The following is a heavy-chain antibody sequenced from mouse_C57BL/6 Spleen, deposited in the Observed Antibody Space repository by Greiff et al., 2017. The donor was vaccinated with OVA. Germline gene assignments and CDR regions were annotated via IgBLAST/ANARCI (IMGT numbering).Heavy chain of an antibody. CDR2: IDPSDSYT. CDR1: GYTFTSYW. CDR3: ARDYYGSSGDYAMGY. D-gene: IGHD1-1*01. V-gene: IGHV1-69*01. J-gene: IGHJ4*01. Sequence: QVQLQQPGAELVMPGASVKLSCKASGYTFTSYWMHWVKQRPGQGLEWIGEIDPSDSYTNYNQKFKGKSTLTVDKSSSTAYMQLSSLTSEDSAVYYCARDYYGSSGDYAMGYWGQVTSVTVSS.